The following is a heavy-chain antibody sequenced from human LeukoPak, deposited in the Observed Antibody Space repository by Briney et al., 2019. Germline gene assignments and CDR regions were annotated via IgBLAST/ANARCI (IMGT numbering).Heavy chain of an antibody. V-gene: IGHV3-30*18. CDR1: GISFSTYG. CDR3: AKDRSAGVRASPMDY. CDR2: ITYDGYYK. D-gene: IGHD3-10*01. Sequence: GGSLRLSCAASGISFSTYGMHWVRQAPGKGLEWVAVITYDGYYKYYANSVKGRFTISSDNSKNTLYLQMNSLRAEDTAVYYCAKDRSAGVRASPMDYWGQGTLVTVSP. J-gene: IGHJ4*02.